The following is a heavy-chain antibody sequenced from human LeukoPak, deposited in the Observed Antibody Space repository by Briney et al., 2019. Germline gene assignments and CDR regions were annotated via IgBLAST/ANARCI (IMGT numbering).Heavy chain of an antibody. V-gene: IGHV3-7*01. J-gene: IGHJ4*02. CDR2: IKQDGSEK. Sequence: GGSLRLSCAASGFTFNTYGMSWVRQAPGKGLEWVANIKQDGSEKYYVDYVKGRFTISRDNAKNSLYLQMNSLRAEDTAVYYCARRAGAYSHPYDYWGQGTLVTVSS. D-gene: IGHD4/OR15-4a*01. CDR1: GFTFNTYG. CDR3: ARRAGAYSHPYDY.